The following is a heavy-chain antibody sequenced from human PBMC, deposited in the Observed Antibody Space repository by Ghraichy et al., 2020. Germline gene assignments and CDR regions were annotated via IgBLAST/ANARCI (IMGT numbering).Heavy chain of an antibody. CDR3: ARGHSSGWYYFDY. CDR2: IYSDGST. V-gene: IGHV3-53*01. CDR1: GFTDSSNY. Sequence: GESLNISCAASGFTDSSNYMSWVRQAPGKGLEWVSIIYSDGSTDYADSVKGRFTISRDNSKNTLYLQMNSLRAEDTAVYYCARGHSSGWYYFDYWGQGILATVSS. D-gene: IGHD6-19*01. J-gene: IGHJ4*02.